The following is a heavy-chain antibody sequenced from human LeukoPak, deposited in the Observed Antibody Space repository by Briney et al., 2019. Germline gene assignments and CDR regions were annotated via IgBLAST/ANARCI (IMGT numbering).Heavy chain of an antibody. V-gene: IGHV3-23*01. CDR2: ISGSGSAT. J-gene: IGHJ1*01. CDR3: AKMRGPGSGSLEH. D-gene: IGHD3-10*01. Sequence: PGESLRLSCAVSGFTFSNYALCWVRQAPGKGLEWVSSISGSGSATYYGDSVKGRFTISRDNSKNTLYLQMNSLRAEDTAVYYCAKMRGPGSGSLEHWGQGTLVTVSS. CDR1: GFTFSNYA.